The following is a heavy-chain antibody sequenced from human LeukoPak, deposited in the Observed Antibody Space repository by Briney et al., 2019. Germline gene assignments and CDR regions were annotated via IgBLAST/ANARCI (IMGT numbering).Heavy chain of an antibody. CDR2: IYYSGST. V-gene: IGHV4-59*01. CDR1: GGSISSYY. D-gene: IGHD1-26*01. J-gene: IGHJ4*02. Sequence: SETLSLTCTVSGGSISSYYWRWIRQPPGKGLEWIGYIYYSGSTNYNPSLKSRVTISVDTSKNQFSLKLSSVTAADTAVYYCARDSGGSYYPRPPFDYWGQGTLVTVSS. CDR3: ARDSGGSYYPRPPFDY.